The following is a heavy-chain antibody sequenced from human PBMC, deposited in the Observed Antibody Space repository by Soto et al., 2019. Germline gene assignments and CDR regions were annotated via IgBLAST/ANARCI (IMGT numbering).Heavy chain of an antibody. J-gene: IGHJ4*02. CDR3: ATSILYYYDSSGSPDY. Sequence: GASVKVSCKVSGYTLTELSMHWVRQAPGKGLEWMGGFDPEDGETIYAQKFQGRVTMTEDTSTDTAYMELSSLRSEDTAVYYCATSILYYYDSSGSPDYWGRGTLVTVSS. D-gene: IGHD3-22*01. V-gene: IGHV1-24*01. CDR2: FDPEDGET. CDR1: GYTLTELS.